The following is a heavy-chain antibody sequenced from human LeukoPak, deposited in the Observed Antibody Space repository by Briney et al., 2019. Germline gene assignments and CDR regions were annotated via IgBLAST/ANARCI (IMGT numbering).Heavy chain of an antibody. J-gene: IGHJ6*04. CDR1: GGSFSGYY. Sequence: SETLSLTCAVYGGSFSGYYWSWIRQPPGKGLEWIGEINHSGSTNYNPSLKSRVTISADTSKNQFSLKLSSVTAADTAVHYCARPRGGSCFLCGYGGNSDSLDVWGKGTTVTVSS. V-gene: IGHV4-34*01. CDR3: ARPRGGSCFLCGYGGNSDSLDV. D-gene: IGHD4-23*01. CDR2: INHSGST.